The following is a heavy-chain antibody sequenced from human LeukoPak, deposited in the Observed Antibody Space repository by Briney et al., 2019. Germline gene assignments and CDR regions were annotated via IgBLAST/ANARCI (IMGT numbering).Heavy chain of an antibody. V-gene: IGHV3-53*01. J-gene: IGHJ4*02. Sequence: GGSLRPSCAASGFTVSSNYMSWVRQAPGKGLDWISLIYSAGSTYYADSVKGRFTISRDNSKNTLYLQMDNLRADDTAVYYCAVDTTGWSKFDYWGQGTLVTVSS. CDR3: AVDTTGWSKFDY. D-gene: IGHD6-19*01. CDR1: GFTVSSNY. CDR2: IYSAGST.